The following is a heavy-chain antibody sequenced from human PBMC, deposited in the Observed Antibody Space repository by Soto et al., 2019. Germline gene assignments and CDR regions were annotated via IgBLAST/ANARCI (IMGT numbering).Heavy chain of an antibody. J-gene: IGHJ4*02. CDR2: IYPGDSDT. CDR3: AIQHPLDSSAWYN. CDR1: GYGFTNYW. V-gene: IGHV5-51*01. Sequence: GESLKISCKASGYGFTNYWIGWVRQMPGEGLEWTGTIYPGDSDTRYSPSFEGQVAFSVDTSINTAYLHWTSLKASDTAIYYCAIQHPLDSSAWYNWGQGTVVTVSS. D-gene: IGHD1-1*01.